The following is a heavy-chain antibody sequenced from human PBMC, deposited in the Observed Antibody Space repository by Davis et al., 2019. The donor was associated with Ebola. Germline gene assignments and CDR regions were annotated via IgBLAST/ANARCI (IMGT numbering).Heavy chain of an antibody. CDR3: ARDSNWNYDFAFDI. CDR1: GFTVSSNY. CDR2: IYSGGST. J-gene: IGHJ3*02. Sequence: GESLKISCAASGFTVSSNYMSWVRQAPGKGLEWVSVIYSGGSTYYADSVKGRFTISRDNSKNTLYLQMNSLRAEDTAVYYCARDSNWNYDFAFDIWGQGTMVTVSS. V-gene: IGHV3-66*02. D-gene: IGHD1-7*01.